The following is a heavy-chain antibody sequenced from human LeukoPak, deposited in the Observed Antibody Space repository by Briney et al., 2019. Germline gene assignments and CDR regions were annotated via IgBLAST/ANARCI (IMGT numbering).Heavy chain of an antibody. CDR3: GADYYDSSGYYFDY. Sequence: ASVKVSCKASGYTFTGYYMHWVRQAPGHGLEWMGRINPNSGGTNYAQKFQGRVTMTRDTSLSTAYMELSRLRSDDTAVYYCGADYYDSSGYYFDYWGQGTLVTVSS. J-gene: IGHJ4*02. V-gene: IGHV1-2*06. D-gene: IGHD3-22*01. CDR1: GYTFTGYY. CDR2: INPNSGGT.